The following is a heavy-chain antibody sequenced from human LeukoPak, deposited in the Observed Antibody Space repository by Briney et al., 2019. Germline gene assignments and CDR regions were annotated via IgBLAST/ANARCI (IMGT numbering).Heavy chain of an antibody. CDR3: TSFFETN. D-gene: IGHD2/OR15-2a*01. J-gene: IGHJ4*02. Sequence: GGSLKLSCAASRFIFTNYWIHWVRQAPGRGLVWVSHVNNDGSATSYADSVKGRFTISRDSAKNTVYLHMTSLRVEDRAVYYCTSFFETNWGQGTLVTVSS. CDR2: VNNDGSAT. V-gene: IGHV3-74*01. CDR1: RFIFTNYW.